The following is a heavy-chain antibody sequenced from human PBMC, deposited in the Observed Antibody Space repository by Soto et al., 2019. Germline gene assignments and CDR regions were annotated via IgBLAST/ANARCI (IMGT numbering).Heavy chain of an antibody. CDR3: ARDWTYCSGGSCYYGMDV. Sequence: GGSLRLSCAASGFSFSAYRMNWVRQAPGKGLEWVSYISSSSSSMYYATSVKGRFTVSRDNAQNSLFLQMNSLRDEDTAVYYCARDWTYCSGGSCYYGMDVWGQGTAVTVSS. CDR2: ISSSSSSM. V-gene: IGHV3-48*02. J-gene: IGHJ6*02. CDR1: GFSFSAYR. D-gene: IGHD2-15*01.